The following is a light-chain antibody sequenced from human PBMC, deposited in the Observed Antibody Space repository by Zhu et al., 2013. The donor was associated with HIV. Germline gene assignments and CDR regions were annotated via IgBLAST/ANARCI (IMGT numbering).Light chain of an antibody. Sequence: QSALTQPASVSGSPGQSITISCTGTSSDVGGYNSVSWYQHHPGKAPKLMIYDVTNRPSGVSNRFSGSKSGNTASLTISGLQTEDEADYYCTSYGGSNNWIFGGGTKLTVL. J-gene: IGLJ2*01. CDR3: TSYGGSNNWI. CDR1: SSDVGGYNS. V-gene: IGLV2-14*01. CDR2: DVT.